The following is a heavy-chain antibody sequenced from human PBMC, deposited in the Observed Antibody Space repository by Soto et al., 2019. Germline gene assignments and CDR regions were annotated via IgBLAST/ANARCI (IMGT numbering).Heavy chain of an antibody. CDR2: ISSSSSTI. V-gene: IGHV3-48*02. J-gene: IGHJ6*02. Sequence: GGSLRLSCAASGFTFSSYSMNWVRQAPGKGLEWVSYISSSSSTIYYADSVKGRFTISRDNAKNSLYLQMNSLRDEDTAVYYCARTLYYGSGSYYNVYYYGMDVWGQGTTVTVSS. D-gene: IGHD3-10*01. CDR3: ARTLYYGSGSYYNVYYYGMDV. CDR1: GFTFSSYS.